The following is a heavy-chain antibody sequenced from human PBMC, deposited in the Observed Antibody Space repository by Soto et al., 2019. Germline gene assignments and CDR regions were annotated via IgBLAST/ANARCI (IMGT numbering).Heavy chain of an antibody. J-gene: IGHJ6*02. D-gene: IGHD3-10*01. V-gene: IGHV3-30*18. CDR1: GFTFSSYG. CDR2: ISYDGSNK. Sequence: PGESLKISCAASGFTFSSYGMHWVRQAPGKGLEWVAVISYDGSNKYYADSVKGRFTISRDNSKNTLYLQMNSLRAEDTAVYYCAKAAAEGYYGSGSYSPFYYYGMDVWGQGTTVTV. CDR3: AKAAAEGYYGSGSYSPFYYYGMDV.